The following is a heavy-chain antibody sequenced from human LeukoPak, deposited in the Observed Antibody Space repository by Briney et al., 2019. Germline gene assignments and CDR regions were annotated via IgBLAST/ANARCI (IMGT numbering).Heavy chain of an antibody. CDR2: IYSGGST. D-gene: IGHD2-15*01. CDR3: ARGWSEFDS. J-gene: IGHJ4*02. V-gene: IGHV3-66*01. CDR1: GFTVSTNY. Sequence: GGSLRLSCAASGFTVSTNYMSWVRQAPGKGLEWVSIIYSGGSTYYADSVKGRFTISRGNSKNTLYLQMNSLRVEDTAVYYCARGWSEFDSWGQGTLVTASS.